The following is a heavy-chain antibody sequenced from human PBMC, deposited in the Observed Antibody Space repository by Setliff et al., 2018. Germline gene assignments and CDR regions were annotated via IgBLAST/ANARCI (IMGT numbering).Heavy chain of an antibody. V-gene: IGHV1-18*04. CDR2: ISGHNGNA. CDR1: GYTFGDYI. J-gene: IGHJ4*02. D-gene: IGHD2-2*01. CDR3: SRLVRFCIRTSCQRLSGGDF. Sequence: ASVKVSCKTSGYTFGDYIISWVRQAPGGGLEWVGWISGHNGNAYYAPSLQDRVTLTTDTSTSTAFMEMRSLRPDDTAVYYCSRLVRFCIRTSCQRLSGGDFWGQGTLVTVSS.